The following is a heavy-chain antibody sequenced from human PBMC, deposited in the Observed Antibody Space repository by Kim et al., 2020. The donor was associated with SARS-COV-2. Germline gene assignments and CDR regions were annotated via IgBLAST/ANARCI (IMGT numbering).Heavy chain of an antibody. CDR2: ISSSSSYI. D-gene: IGHD3-10*01. J-gene: IGHJ6*02. CDR3: ARGRLGSGSYYTGSVGMDV. V-gene: IGHV3-21*01. CDR1: GFTFSSYS. Sequence: GGSLRLSCAASGFTFSSYSMNWVRQAPGKGLEWVSSISSSSSYIYYADSVKGRFTISRDNAKNSLYLQMNSLRAEDTAVYYCARGRLGSGSYYTGSVGMDVWGQGTTVTVSS.